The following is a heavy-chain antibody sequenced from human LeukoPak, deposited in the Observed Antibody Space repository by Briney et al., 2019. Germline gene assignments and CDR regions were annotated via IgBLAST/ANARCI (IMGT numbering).Heavy chain of an antibody. CDR2: ISSSSSYI. D-gene: IGHD3-22*01. Sequence: ETLSLTCAVYGGSFSGYYWSWIRQAPGKGLEWVSSISSSSSYIYYADSVKGRFTISRDNAKNSLYLQMNSLRAEDTAVYYCARDRGDYYDSSGYYPGYFDYWGQGTLVTVSS. CDR1: GGSFSGYY. J-gene: IGHJ4*02. CDR3: ARDRGDYYDSSGYYPGYFDY. V-gene: IGHV3-21*01.